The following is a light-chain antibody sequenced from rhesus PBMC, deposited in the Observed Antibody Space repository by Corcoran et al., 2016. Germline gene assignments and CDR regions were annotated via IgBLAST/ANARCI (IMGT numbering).Light chain of an antibody. Sequence: DIQLTQSPSSLSASVGDRVTITCRASQGIRGYLAWYQQKSGKAPNLLIYDASNLQRGVPSRFSGNGSGTAFTHTISSLQPEDFATYYCQQRSSYPPTFGQGTKVEIK. CDR2: DAS. CDR3: QQRSSYPPT. J-gene: IGKJ1*01. CDR1: QGIRGY. V-gene: IGKV1-38*01.